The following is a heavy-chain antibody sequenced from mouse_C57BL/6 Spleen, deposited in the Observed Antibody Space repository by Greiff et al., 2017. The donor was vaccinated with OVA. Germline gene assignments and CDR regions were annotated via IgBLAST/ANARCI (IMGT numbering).Heavy chain of an antibody. CDR1: GYAFTNYL. D-gene: IGHD1-2*01. CDR3: ARSASYAMDY. J-gene: IGHJ4*01. Sequence: VHLVESGAELVRPGTSVKVSCKASGYAFTNYLIEWVKQRPGQGLEWIGVINPGSGGTNYNEKFKGKATLTADKSSSTAYMQLSSLTSEDSAVYFCARSASYAMDYWGQGTSVTVSS. CDR2: INPGSGGT. V-gene: IGHV1-54*01.